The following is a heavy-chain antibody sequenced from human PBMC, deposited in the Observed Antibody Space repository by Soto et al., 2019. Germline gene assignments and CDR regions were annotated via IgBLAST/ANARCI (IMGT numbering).Heavy chain of an antibody. J-gene: IGHJ3*02. Sequence: EVQLVESGGGLVQPGGSLRLSCAASGFTFSSYWMHWVRQAPGKGLVWVSRINEDGSSTSYADSVKGRFTISRDNAKNTLYLQMNSLRAEATAVYCCAREWRYFDWYPKARGALDIWGQGTMVTVSS. V-gene: IGHV3-74*01. CDR1: GFTFSSYW. CDR2: INEDGSST. D-gene: IGHD3-9*01. CDR3: AREWRYFDWYPKARGALDI.